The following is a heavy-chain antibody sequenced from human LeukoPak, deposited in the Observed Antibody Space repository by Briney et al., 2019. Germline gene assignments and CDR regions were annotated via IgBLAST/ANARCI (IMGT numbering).Heavy chain of an antibody. Sequence: GGSLRLSCAASGFNFYSYRMNWVRQAPGQGLEWVSSFTSDSSSTSINYADSVKGRFTISRDNAKNSLYLQMTSLRADDTAVYYCARAFDGYSEDYWGQGTLATVSS. D-gene: IGHD5-24*01. CDR3: ARAFDGYSEDY. V-gene: IGHV3-21*01. J-gene: IGHJ4*02. CDR1: GFNFYSYR. CDR2: FTSDSSSTSI.